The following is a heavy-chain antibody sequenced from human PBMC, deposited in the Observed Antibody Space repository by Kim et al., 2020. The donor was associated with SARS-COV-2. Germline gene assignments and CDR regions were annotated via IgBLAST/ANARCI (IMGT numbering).Heavy chain of an antibody. D-gene: IGHD2-21*02. CDR2: ILPKNGGV. Sequence: ASVKVSCKASGYNFADSWLHWVRQAPGQGPEWIGRILPKNGGVNFAQRFQGRISMTGDTSIRAAYMKLSGLTSDDTAVYYCARVLGGYSDWGYFVHWGQGTQVTVSS. CDR3: ARVLGGYSDWGYFVH. V-gene: IGHV1-2*06. CDR1: GYNFADSW. J-gene: IGHJ4*02.